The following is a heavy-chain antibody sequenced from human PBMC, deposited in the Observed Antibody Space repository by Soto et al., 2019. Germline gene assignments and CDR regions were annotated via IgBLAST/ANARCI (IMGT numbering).Heavy chain of an antibody. CDR2: VYYTGST. J-gene: IGHJ4*02. V-gene: IGHV4-59*01. CDR3: ARSVAVPGAHIDY. D-gene: IGHD6-19*01. CDR1: GGSISGSY. Sequence: SEPLSLTCIVSGGSISGSYCSWIRQSPGKGLEWLGYVYYTGSTNYSPSLRSRVSISVDTSKNEFSLRLSSVTAADTAVYFCARSVAVPGAHIDYWGQGTKVTVSS.